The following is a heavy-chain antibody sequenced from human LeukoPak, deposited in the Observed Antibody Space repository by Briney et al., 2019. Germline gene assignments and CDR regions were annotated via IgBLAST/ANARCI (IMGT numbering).Heavy chain of an antibody. D-gene: IGHD6-13*01. V-gene: IGHV3-7*01. Sequence: GGSLRLSCAASGFIFGDYAMHWVRQAPGKGLEWVANIKQDGSEKYYVDSVKGRLTISRDNAKNSLYLQTNSLRAEDTAVYYCARDNMRDGGIAAAGTDYWGQGTLVTVSS. CDR2: IKQDGSEK. CDR1: GFIFGDYA. J-gene: IGHJ4*02. CDR3: ARDNMRDGGIAAAGTDY.